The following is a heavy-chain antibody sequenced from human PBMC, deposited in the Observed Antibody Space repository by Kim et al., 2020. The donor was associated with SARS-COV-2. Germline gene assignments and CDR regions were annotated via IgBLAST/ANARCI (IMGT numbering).Heavy chain of an antibody. CDR2: IYPGDSDT. CDR3: ARPYGSGSQGLDEYFQH. D-gene: IGHD3-10*01. Sequence: GESLKISCKGSGYSFTSYWIGWVRQMPGKGLEWMGIIYPGDSDTRYSPSFQGQVTISADKSISTAYLQWSSLKASDTAMYYCARPYGSGSQGLDEYFQHWGQGTLVTVSS. V-gene: IGHV5-51*01. CDR1: GYSFTSYW. J-gene: IGHJ1*01.